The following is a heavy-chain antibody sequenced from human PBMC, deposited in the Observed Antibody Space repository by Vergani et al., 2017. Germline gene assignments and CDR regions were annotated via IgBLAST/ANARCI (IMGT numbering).Heavy chain of an antibody. CDR2: INYSGST. J-gene: IGHJ4*02. CDR3: ASSLRY. V-gene: IGHV4-59*01. CDR1: GGSISSYY. Sequence: QVQLQESGPGLVKPSETLSLTCTVSGGSISSYYWSWIRQPPGKGLEWIGYINYSGSTNYNPSLKSRVTISVDTSKNQFSLKLSSVTAADTAVYYCASSLRYWGQGTLVTVSS.